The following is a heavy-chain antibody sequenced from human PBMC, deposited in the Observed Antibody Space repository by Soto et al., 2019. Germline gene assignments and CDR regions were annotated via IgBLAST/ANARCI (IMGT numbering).Heavy chain of an antibody. CDR1: GGPFSSYH. CDR2: IIPILGRA. CDR3: ALVGGTTSSNGFDP. J-gene: IGHJ5*02. Sequence: QVQLVQSGAEVKKPGSSVKLSCKASGGPFSSYHISWVRQAPGQGLEWVGRIIPILGRANNAQHFQGRVTITADTATSTAYMELISLTSGDTAVSYFALVGGTTSSNGFDPWGHGTLVTVSS. V-gene: IGHV1-69*02. D-gene: IGHD2-2*01.